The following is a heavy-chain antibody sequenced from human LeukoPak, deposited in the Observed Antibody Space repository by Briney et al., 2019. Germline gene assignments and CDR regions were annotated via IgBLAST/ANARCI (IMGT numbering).Heavy chain of an antibody. CDR2: IYHSGST. CDR1: GYSISSGYY. V-gene: IGHV4-38-2*01. CDR3: ASTRSTSSNWFDP. Sequence: TSETLSLTCAVSGYSISSGYYWGWIRQPPGKGLEWIGSIYHSGSTYYNPSLKSRVTISVDMSKNQFSLKLSSVTAADTAVYYCASTRSTSSNWFDPWGQGTLVTVSS. D-gene: IGHD2-2*01. J-gene: IGHJ5*02.